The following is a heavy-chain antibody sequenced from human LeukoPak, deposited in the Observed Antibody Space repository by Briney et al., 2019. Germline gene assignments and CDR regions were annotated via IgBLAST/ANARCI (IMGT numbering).Heavy chain of an antibody. D-gene: IGHD1-1*01. V-gene: IGHV3-30*04. J-gene: IGHJ6*03. CDR2: IAYDGSSI. Sequence: PGGSLRLSCAASGFTFKNYALHWVRQAPGKGLEWVSSIAYDGSSIYYRDSVKGRFTISRDYSRNILYLQMDSLRSDDTATYYCARDGVTRRYNTYYYMDVWGKGTTVTV. CDR3: ARDGVTRRYNTYYYMDV. CDR1: GFTFKNYA.